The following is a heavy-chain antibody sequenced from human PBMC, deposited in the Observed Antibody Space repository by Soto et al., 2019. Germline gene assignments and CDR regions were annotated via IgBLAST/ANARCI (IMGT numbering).Heavy chain of an antibody. CDR1: GFTFSSYG. J-gene: IGHJ4*02. CDR2: IWYDGSNK. CDR3: AREGIAAAGGDFDY. D-gene: IGHD6-13*01. Sequence: GGSLRLSCAASGFTFSSYGMHWVRQAPGKGLEWVAVIWYDGSNKYYADSVKGRFTISRDNSKNTLYLQMNSLRAEDTAMYYCAREGIAAAGGDFDYWGQGTLVTVSS. V-gene: IGHV3-33*01.